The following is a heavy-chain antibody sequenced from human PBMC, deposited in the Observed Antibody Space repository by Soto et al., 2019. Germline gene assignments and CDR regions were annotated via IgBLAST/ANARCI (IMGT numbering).Heavy chain of an antibody. CDR3: ASWVGRCYDFWSGYCYGMDV. Sequence: SQTLSLTCTVSGGSVSSGSCYWSWIRQPPGKGLEWIGYIYYSGSTNYNPSLKSRVTISVDTSKNQFSLKLSSVTAADTAVYYCASWVGRCYDFWSGYCYGMDVWGQGTTVTVSS. D-gene: IGHD3-3*01. V-gene: IGHV4-61*01. CDR2: IYYSGST. CDR1: GGSVSSGSCY. J-gene: IGHJ6*02.